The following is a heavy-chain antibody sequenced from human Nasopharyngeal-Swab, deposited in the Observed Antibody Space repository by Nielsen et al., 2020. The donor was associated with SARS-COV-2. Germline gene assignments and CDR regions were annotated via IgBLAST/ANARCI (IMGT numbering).Heavy chain of an antibody. Sequence: SLKISCAASGFTFDDYAMHWVRQAPGKGLEWVSGISWNSGSIGYADSVKGRFTISRDNAKNSLYLQMNSLRAEDTAVYYCARVAAGGFDWYSRYYGMDVWGQGTTVTVSS. V-gene: IGHV3-9*01. CDR3: ARVAAGGFDWYSRYYGMDV. D-gene: IGHD3-9*01. CDR2: ISWNSGSI. J-gene: IGHJ6*02. CDR1: GFTFDDYA.